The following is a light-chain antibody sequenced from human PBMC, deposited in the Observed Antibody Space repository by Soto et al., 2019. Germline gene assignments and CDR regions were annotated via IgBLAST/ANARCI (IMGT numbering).Light chain of an antibody. CDR2: EDS. CDR3: CSYAGSSTYV. Sequence: QSVLTQPASVSGSPGQSITTSCTGTSSDFGSYNLVSWYQQHPGKAPKLMIYEDSKRPSGVSNRFSGSKSGNTASLTISGLQAEDDADYYCCSYAGSSTYVFGTGTKVTV. V-gene: IGLV2-23*01. CDR1: SSDFGSYNL. J-gene: IGLJ1*01.